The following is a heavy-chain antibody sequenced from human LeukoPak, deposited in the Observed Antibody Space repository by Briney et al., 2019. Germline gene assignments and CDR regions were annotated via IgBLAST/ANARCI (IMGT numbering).Heavy chain of an antibody. V-gene: IGHV3-11*04. CDR2: ISESGYTI. Sequence: GGSLRLSCAASGFSFSDYYMSWIRQAPGKGLEWVSYISESGYTIYYADSVKGRFTISRDNAKNSLYLQMNSLRAEDTAVYYCARYRSGWGFDYWGQGTLVTVSS. CDR1: GFSFSDYY. CDR3: ARYRSGWGFDY. D-gene: IGHD6-19*01. J-gene: IGHJ4*02.